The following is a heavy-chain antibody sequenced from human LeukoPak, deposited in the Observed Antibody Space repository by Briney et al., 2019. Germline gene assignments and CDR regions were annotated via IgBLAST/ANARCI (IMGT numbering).Heavy chain of an antibody. CDR3: ARVQGHPPNGLDI. V-gene: IGHV3-74*01. D-gene: IGHD2-8*01. CDR2: VNSDGSST. Sequence: GGSLRLSCAASGFTFSSYWMHWVRQAPGKGLVWVSRVNSDGSSTSYADSVKGRFTISRDNAKNTLYLQMNSLRAEDTAVYYCARVQGHPPNGLDIWGQGTMVTVSS. J-gene: IGHJ3*02. CDR1: GFTFSSYW.